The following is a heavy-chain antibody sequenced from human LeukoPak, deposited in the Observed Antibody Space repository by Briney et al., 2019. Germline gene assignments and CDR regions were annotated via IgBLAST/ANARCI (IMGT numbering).Heavy chain of an antibody. J-gene: IGHJ5*02. CDR1: GYTFTSYY. Sequence: ASVKVSCTASGYTFTSYYMHWVRQAPGQGLEWMGIINPSGGSTSYAQKFQGRVTMTRDTSTSTVYMELSSLRSEDTAVYYCARDNSGSYYPYNWFDPWGQGTLVTVSS. CDR3: ARDNSGSYYPYNWFDP. D-gene: IGHD1-26*01. V-gene: IGHV1-46*01. CDR2: INPSGGST.